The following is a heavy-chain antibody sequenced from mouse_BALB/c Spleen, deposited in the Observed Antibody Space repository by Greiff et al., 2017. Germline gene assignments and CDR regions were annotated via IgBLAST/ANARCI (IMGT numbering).Heavy chain of an antibody. Sequence: EVQLVESGGGLVKPGGSLKLSCAASGFTFSDYYMYWVRQTPEKRLEWVATISDGGSYTYYPDSVKGRFTISRDNAKNNLYLQMSSLKSEDTAMYYCARDGLLDYWGQGTTLTVSS. CDR2: ISDGGSYT. J-gene: IGHJ2*01. CDR3: ARDGLLDY. CDR1: GFTFSDYY. V-gene: IGHV5-4*02. D-gene: IGHD6-2*01.